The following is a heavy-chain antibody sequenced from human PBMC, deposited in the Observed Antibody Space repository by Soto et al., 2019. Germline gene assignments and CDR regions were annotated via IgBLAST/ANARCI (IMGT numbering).Heavy chain of an antibody. CDR1: GFTFSSYG. CDR3: ARWGIAAGDS. D-gene: IGHD6-13*01. Sequence: QVQLVESGGGVVQPGRSLRLSCAASGFTFSSYGMHWVRQAPGKGLEWVAVIWYDGSNKYYADSVKGRFTLSRDNSKHTLYLQMNSLRADDTAVYYCARWGIAAGDSWGQGTLVTVSS. J-gene: IGHJ4*02. V-gene: IGHV3-33*01. CDR2: IWYDGSNK.